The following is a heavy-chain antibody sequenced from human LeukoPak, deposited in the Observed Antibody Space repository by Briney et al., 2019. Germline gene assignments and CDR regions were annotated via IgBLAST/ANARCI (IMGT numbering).Heavy chain of an antibody. CDR1: GFTVSSNY. CDR3: ARAPMSALDY. Sequence: GRSLRLSCAASGFTVSSNYMSWVRQAAGKGLEWVSVIYSVGSTYYADSVTGRFTISRDNSKHTLYLQMNSLRADDTAVYYCARAPMSALDYWGQGTLVTVSS. J-gene: IGHJ4*02. V-gene: IGHV3-53*01. CDR2: IYSVGST.